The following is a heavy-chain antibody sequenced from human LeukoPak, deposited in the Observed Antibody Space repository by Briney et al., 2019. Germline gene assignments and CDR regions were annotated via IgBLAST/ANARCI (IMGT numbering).Heavy chain of an antibody. CDR1: GGSINSNNYF. D-gene: IGHD3-10*01. CDR3: ASTLNYYGSDY. J-gene: IGHJ4*02. Sequence: KASETLSLTCTVSGGSINSNNYFWGWIRQPPGKGLEWIGSIYYSGSTYYNPSLKSRVTISVDTSKNQFSLKLSSVTAADTAVYYCASTLNYYGSDYWGQGTLVTVSS. CDR2: IYYSGST. V-gene: IGHV4-39*01.